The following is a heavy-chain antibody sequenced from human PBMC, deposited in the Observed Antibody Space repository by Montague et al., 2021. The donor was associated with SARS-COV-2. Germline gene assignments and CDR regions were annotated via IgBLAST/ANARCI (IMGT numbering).Heavy chain of an antibody. V-gene: IGHV4-4*07. D-gene: IGHD3-10*01. CDR1: GGSIRSYS. J-gene: IGHJ4*02. CDR3: ARDGGFYGSGGYSL. Sequence: SETLSLTCTVSGGSIRSYSWSWIRQPAAKGLDWIGRIFASGGTIYSPSLRSRVSMSVDASKNQFSFILTSVTAAATGVYFCARDGGFYGSGGYSLWGQGTLVTVSS. CDR2: IFASGGT.